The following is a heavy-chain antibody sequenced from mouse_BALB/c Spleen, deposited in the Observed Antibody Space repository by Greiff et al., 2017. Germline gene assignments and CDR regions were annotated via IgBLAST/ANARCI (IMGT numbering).Heavy chain of an antibody. Sequence: QVQLQQSGAELVRPGTSVKVSCKASGYAFTNYLIEWVKQRPGQGLEWIGVINPGSGGTNYNEKFKGKATLTADKSSSTAYMQLSSLTSDDSAVYFCARDYYGNYGFAYWGQGTLITVSA. CDR2: INPGSGGT. J-gene: IGHJ3*01. V-gene: IGHV1-54*01. CDR3: ARDYYGNYGFAY. CDR1: GYAFTNYL. D-gene: IGHD2-1*01.